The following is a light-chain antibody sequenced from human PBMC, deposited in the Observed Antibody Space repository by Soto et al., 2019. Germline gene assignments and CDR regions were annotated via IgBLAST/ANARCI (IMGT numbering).Light chain of an antibody. V-gene: IGKV3-20*01. CDR3: QQYGGSPHT. Sequence: EIVLTQSPGTLSLSPGERATLSCRASQSVRSNYLAWYQQKPGQAPRLLIYGASSRATGIPDRFSGTGSGTDFTLTLSRLEPEDFAVYYCQQYGGSPHTFGQGTKLEIK. CDR2: GAS. CDR1: QSVRSNY. J-gene: IGKJ2*01.